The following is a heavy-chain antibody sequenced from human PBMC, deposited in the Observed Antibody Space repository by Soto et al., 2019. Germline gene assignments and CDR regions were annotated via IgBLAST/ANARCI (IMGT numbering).Heavy chain of an antibody. CDR2: IYSGGST. Sequence: GGSLRLSCAASGFTVSSNYMSWVRQAPGKGLEWVSVIYSGGSTYYADSVKGRFTISRDNSKNTLYLQMNSLRAEDTAVYYCARIQGITIFGVASYYYYMDVWGKGTTVTVSS. CDR3: ARIQGITIFGVASYYYYMDV. V-gene: IGHV3-66*01. CDR1: GFTVSSNY. J-gene: IGHJ6*03. D-gene: IGHD3-3*01.